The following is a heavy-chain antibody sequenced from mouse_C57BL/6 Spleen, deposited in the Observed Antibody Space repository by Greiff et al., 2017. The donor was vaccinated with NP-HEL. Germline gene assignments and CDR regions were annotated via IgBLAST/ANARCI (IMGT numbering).Heavy chain of an antibody. CDR2: ISDGGSYT. Sequence: EVKLVESGGGLVKPGGSLKLSCAASGFTFSSYAMSWVRQTPGQRLEWVATISDGGSYTYYPDNVKGRFTLSRDNTKNNQYLQMSQLKSRDTAMYYCARESLTTVENRNAMDDWGKGTSVTVSS. CDR3: ARESLTTVENRNAMDD. CDR1: GFTFSSYA. D-gene: IGHD1-1*01. V-gene: IGHV5-4*01. J-gene: IGHJ4*01.